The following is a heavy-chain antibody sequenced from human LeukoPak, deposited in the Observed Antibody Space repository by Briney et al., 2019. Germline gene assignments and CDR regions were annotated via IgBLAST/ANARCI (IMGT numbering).Heavy chain of an antibody. CDR1: GFSFSTYW. Sequence: AGGSLSLSCAASGFSFSTYWMSWVRQTPEKGLEFVANIDQGGSERNYMDSLKGRYTISRDNAKKSLYLEINSLRADDTAVYYCARDPESSSFDLWGRGALVTVSS. CDR3: ARDPESSSFDL. J-gene: IGHJ4*02. V-gene: IGHV3-7*01. CDR2: IDQGGSER. D-gene: IGHD6-13*01.